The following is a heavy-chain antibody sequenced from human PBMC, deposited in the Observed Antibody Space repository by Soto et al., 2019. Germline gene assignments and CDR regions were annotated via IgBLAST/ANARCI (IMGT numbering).Heavy chain of an antibody. D-gene: IGHD6-19*01. V-gene: IGHV4-61*08. CDR1: GDSVSSDAYY. J-gene: IGHJ5*02. CDR3: AKGFSSGLYVDS. Sequence: QVQLQESGPGLVKPSGTLSLTCSVSGDSVSSDAYYWTWIRQPPGKTLEWVGFILSIEGTSTNLSLRSRLRMSVDTARDQFAMRLTSVTAADTGVYFCAKGFSSGLYVDSCGRGSQVTVSS. CDR2: ILSIEGT.